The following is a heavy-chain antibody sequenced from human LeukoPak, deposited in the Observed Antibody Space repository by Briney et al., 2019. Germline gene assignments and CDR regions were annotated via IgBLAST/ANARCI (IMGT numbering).Heavy chain of an antibody. CDR3: ARASKHTAMVN. Sequence: SETLSLTCTVSGGSISSGSYYWGWIRHPPGKGLEWIGSVYYSGSTYYNPSLKSRVPISVDTSKNQFSLKLSSVTAADTAVYYCARASKHTAMVNWGQGTLVTVSS. CDR2: VYYSGST. CDR1: GGSISSGSYY. J-gene: IGHJ4*02. V-gene: IGHV4-39*01. D-gene: IGHD5-18*01.